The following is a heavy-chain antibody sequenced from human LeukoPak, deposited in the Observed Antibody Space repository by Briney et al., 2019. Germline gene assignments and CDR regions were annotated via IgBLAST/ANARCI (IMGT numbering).Heavy chain of an antibody. J-gene: IGHJ4*02. CDR2: IYHSGST. V-gene: IGHV4-38-2*02. CDR3: ARICSGGSCLLTN. Sequence: SETLSLTCTVSGYSISSGYYWGWIRQPPGKGLEWIGSIYHSGSTYYNPSLKSRVTISVDTSKNQFSLKLSSVTAADTAVYYCARICSGGSCLLTNWGQGTLVTVSS. CDR1: GYSISSGYY. D-gene: IGHD2-15*01.